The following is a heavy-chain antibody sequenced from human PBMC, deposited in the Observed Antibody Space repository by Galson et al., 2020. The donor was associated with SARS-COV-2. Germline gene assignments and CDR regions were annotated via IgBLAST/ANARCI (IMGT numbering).Heavy chain of an antibody. V-gene: IGHV3-7*01. CDR3: ARDQDGYNDF. CDR1: GFTFSSFW. CDR2: IKQDGSDR. Sequence: GESLKISCEASGFTFSSFWMSWVRQAPGKGLEWVANIKQDGSDRYYGDSVKGPFTISSDYTKNSVYLQMNSLRVEDTAVYYCARDQDGYNDFWGRGTQVTVSS. D-gene: IGHD5-18*01. J-gene: IGHJ4*02.